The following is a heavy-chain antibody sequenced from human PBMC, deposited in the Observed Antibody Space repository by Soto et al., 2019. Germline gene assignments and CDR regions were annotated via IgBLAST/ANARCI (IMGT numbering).Heavy chain of an antibody. Sequence: PSETLSLTCTVAGGSISSDGYYWGWIRQHPGRGLEWVGYIYYGGSTYYNPSLKSRLTISLDASENQFSLKLNSVTGADTAVYYCAREGFNRYYFDCWGQGTLVTVSS. V-gene: IGHV4-31*03. J-gene: IGHJ4*02. CDR3: AREGFNRYYFDC. CDR1: GGSISSDGYY. CDR2: IYYGGST.